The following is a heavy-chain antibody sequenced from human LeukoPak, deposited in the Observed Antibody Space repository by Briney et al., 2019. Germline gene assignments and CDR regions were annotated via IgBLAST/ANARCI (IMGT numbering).Heavy chain of an antibody. D-gene: IGHD3-9*01. CDR3: ARGRRYFDSEFDY. CDR1: GGPISSYY. Sequence: SETLSLTCTVSGGPISSYYWRWIRQPPGKGLEWIGDIYYSGSTNYNPSLMSRVTISVDTSKNQFSLKLSSVTAADTAVYYCARGRRYFDSEFDYWGQGILVTVSS. V-gene: IGHV4-59*01. CDR2: IYYSGST. J-gene: IGHJ4*02.